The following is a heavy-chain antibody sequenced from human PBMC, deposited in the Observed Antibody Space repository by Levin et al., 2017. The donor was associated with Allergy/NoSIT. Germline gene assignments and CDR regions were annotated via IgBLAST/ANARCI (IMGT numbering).Heavy chain of an antibody. CDR1: GFTFSSYA. V-gene: IGHV3-23*01. D-gene: IGHD6-6*01. J-gene: IGHJ4*02. Sequence: LSLTCAASGFTFSSYAMSWVRQAPGKGLEWVSAISGSGGSTYYADSVKGRFTISRDNSKNTLYLQMNSLRAEDTAVYYCAKDEYSRRAFDYWGQGTLVTVSS. CDR3: AKDEYSRRAFDY. CDR2: ISGSGGST.